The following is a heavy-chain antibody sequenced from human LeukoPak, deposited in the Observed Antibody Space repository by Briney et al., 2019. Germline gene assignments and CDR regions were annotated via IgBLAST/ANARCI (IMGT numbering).Heavy chain of an antibody. Sequence: GESLKISCKGSGYSFTIHWIAWVRQMPGKGLEWMGIIYPGDSDTRYSPSFQGQVTISANKSISTAYLQWSSLKASDTAMYYCARLYRTTSPLDYWGQGTLVTVSS. CDR2: IYPGDSDT. D-gene: IGHD1-26*01. CDR3: ARLYRTTSPLDY. J-gene: IGHJ4*02. V-gene: IGHV5-51*01. CDR1: GYSFTIHW.